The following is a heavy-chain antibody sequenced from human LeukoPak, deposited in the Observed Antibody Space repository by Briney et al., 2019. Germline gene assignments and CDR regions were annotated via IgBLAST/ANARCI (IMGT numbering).Heavy chain of an antibody. D-gene: IGHD2-2*01. J-gene: IGHJ4*02. CDR2: IKSKTDGGTT. V-gene: IGHV3-15*01. CDR3: TRAGDIVVVPAASYAGY. CDR1: GFTFSNAW. Sequence: PGGSLRLSCAASGFTFSNAWMSWVRQAPGKGLEWVGRIKSKTDGGTTDYAAPVKSRFTISRDDSKNTLYLQMNSLKTEDTAVYYCTRAGDIVVVPAASYAGYWGQGTLVTVSS.